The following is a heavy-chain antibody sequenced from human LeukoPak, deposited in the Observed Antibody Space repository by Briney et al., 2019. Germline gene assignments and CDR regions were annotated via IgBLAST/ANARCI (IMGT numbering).Heavy chain of an antibody. Sequence: GGSLRLSCAASGFTFRTYGMHWVRQAPGKGLEWVALIWSDGGNKYYADSVKGRFTVSRDNSRNTLELQMNSLRAEDTALYYCARGPGTRPRALYYHGIDVWGQGTTVTVSS. CDR2: IWSDGGNK. CDR1: GFTFRTYG. V-gene: IGHV3-33*01. J-gene: IGHJ6*02. CDR3: ARGPGTRPRALYYHGIDV. D-gene: IGHD3-10*01.